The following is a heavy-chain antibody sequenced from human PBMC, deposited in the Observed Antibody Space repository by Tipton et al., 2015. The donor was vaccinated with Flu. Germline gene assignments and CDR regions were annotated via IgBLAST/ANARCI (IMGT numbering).Heavy chain of an antibody. D-gene: IGHD3-16*02. Sequence: TLSLTCAVYGGSFSGYYWCWIRQPPGKGLEWIGEINHSGSTNYNPSLKSRVTISVDTSKNQFSLKLSSVTAADTAVYYCAAWGSYRYRSFDYWGQGTLVTVSS. CDR3: AAWGSYRYRSFDY. J-gene: IGHJ4*02. CDR1: GGSFSGYY. V-gene: IGHV4-34*01. CDR2: INHSGST.